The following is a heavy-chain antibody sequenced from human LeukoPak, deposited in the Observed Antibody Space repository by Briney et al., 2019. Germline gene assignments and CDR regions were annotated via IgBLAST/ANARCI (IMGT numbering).Heavy chain of an antibody. CDR3: ARQWADSSGWCYFDF. CDR1: GYSFTSYW. V-gene: IGHV5-51*01. J-gene: IGHJ4*02. CDR2: IYPGDSDA. Sequence: LGESLKISCKGSGYSFTSYWIGWVRQMPGKGLEWMGIIYPGDSDARYSPSFQGQVTISADKSISTAYLQWSSLKASDTAMYYCARQWADSSGWCYFDFWGQGTLVTVSS. D-gene: IGHD6-19*01.